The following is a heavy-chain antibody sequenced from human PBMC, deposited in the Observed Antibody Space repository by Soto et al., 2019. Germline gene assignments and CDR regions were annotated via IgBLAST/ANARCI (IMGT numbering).Heavy chain of an antibody. V-gene: IGHV3-23*01. Sequence: GGSLRLSCAASGFTFSSYAMSWVRQAPGKGLEWVSAISGSGGSTYYADSVKGRFTISRDNSKNTLYLQMNSLRAEDTAVYYCAKGLGGYYDSSGYSDYWGQGTLVTVSS. CDR1: GFTFSSYA. J-gene: IGHJ4*02. CDR2: ISGSGGST. CDR3: AKGLGGYYDSSGYSDY. D-gene: IGHD3-22*01.